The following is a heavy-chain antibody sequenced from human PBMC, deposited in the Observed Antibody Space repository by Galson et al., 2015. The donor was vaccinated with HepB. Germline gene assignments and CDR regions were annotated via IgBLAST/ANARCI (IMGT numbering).Heavy chain of an antibody. CDR1: GDSVSSKRAA. V-gene: IGHV6-1*01. J-gene: IGHJ3*02. Sequence: CAISGDSVSSKRAAWNWIRQSPSRGLEWLGRTYYRSKWYNDYAVSVKSRITINPDTSKNQFSLQLNSVTPEDTAVYYCARDPKVGVDAFDIWGQGTMVTVSS. CDR2: TYYRSKWYN. D-gene: IGHD1-26*01. CDR3: ARDPKVGVDAFDI.